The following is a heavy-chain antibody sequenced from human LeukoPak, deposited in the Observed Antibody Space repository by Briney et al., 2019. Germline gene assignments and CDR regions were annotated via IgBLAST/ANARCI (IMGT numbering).Heavy chain of an antibody. CDR3: ASATYCGGDCYAFFDD. CDR1: GFAVSTKY. Sequence: PGGSLRLSCAASGFAVSTKYMSWVRQAPGKGLEWVSSIWSGGSTYYADSVKGRFTIYRDNSKNTVYLQMNSLRAEDTAVYYCASATYCGGDCYAFFDDWGQGTLVTVSS. V-gene: IGHV3-66*02. D-gene: IGHD2-21*02. CDR2: IWSGGST. J-gene: IGHJ5*02.